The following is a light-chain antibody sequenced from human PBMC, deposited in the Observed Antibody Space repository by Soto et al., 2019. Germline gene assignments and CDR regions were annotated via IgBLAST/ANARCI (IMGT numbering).Light chain of an antibody. CDR2: AAS. CDR1: QGINDY. J-gene: IGKJ4*01. CDR3: QQFNTYPLT. V-gene: IGKV1-9*01. Sequence: DIQLTQSPSFLSASVGDRVTITCRASQGINDYLAWYQQKPGKAPKLLIYAASTLQSEVPSRFSGSASGTEFNLTISSLQPEDVATYYCQQFNTYPLTFGGGTKVEVK.